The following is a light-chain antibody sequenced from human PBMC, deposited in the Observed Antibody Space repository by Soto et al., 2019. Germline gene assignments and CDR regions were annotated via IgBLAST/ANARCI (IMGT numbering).Light chain of an antibody. CDR2: EVS. V-gene: IGLV2-14*01. CDR1: SSDVGGYNF. J-gene: IGLJ1*01. CDR3: YSYRGYYTRV. Sequence: QSVLTQPASVSGSPGQSITISCTGTSSDVGGYNFVSWYQQHPGRAPKLLIYEVSRRPSGVSNRFSGSKSGDTASLTISGLQAEDEADYYCYSYRGYYTRVFGTGTKVPS.